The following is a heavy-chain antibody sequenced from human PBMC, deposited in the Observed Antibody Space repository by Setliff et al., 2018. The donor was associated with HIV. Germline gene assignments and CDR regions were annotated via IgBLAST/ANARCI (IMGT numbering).Heavy chain of an antibody. V-gene: IGHV4-38-2*02. Sequence: SETLSLTCTVSDDSMKNPDFFWFWIRQSPGKGLEWIGNIYHSGSTYYNPSLKSRVTISVDTSKNQFSLKLSSVTAADTAVYYCARWPPHRSSDYDQEYYFDYWGQGTLVTVTS. J-gene: IGHJ4*02. CDR1: DDSMKNPDF. D-gene: IGHD3-22*01. CDR3: ARWPPHRSSDYDQEYYFDY. CDR2: IYHSGST.